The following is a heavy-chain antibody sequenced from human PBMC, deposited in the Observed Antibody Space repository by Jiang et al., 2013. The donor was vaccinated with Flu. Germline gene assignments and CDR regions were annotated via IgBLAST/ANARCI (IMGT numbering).Heavy chain of an antibody. D-gene: IGHD6-13*01. CDR2: ISYDGSNK. Sequence: VISYDGSNKYYADSVKGRFTISRDNSKNTLYLQMNSLRAEDTAVYYCARSEAALYYFDYWGQGTLVTVSS. V-gene: IGHV3-30*01. J-gene: IGHJ4*02. CDR3: ARSEAALYYFDY.